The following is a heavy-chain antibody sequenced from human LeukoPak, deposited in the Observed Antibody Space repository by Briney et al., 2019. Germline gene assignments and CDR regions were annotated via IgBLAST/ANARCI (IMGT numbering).Heavy chain of an antibody. CDR3: ARGGNDGDYGFDY. CDR2: IKQDGSEK. CDR1: GFTFSSYW. J-gene: IGHJ4*02. D-gene: IGHD4-17*01. V-gene: IGHV3-7*01. Sequence: GGSLRLSCAASGFTFSSYWMSWVRQAPGKGLEWVANIKQDGSEKYYVDSVKGRFTISRDNAKNSLYLQMNSLRAEDTAVYYCARGGNDGDYGFDYWGQGTLVTVSS.